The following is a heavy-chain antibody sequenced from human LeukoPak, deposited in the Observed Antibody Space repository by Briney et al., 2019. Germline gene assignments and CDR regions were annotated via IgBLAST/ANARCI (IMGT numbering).Heavy chain of an antibody. CDR1: GGSISPYY. J-gene: IGHJ6*03. CDR2: ISDSGST. V-gene: IGHV4-59*01. CDR3: ARVIMSSVYYYYLDV. Sequence: SETLSLTCTVSGGSISPYYWSWIRQPPGKGLQWIGYISDSGSTNYNPSLKSRVTISEYTSKNQFSLKLSSVTAADTAVYYCARVIMSSVYYYYLDVWGEGTTVTVSS. D-gene: IGHD3-3*01.